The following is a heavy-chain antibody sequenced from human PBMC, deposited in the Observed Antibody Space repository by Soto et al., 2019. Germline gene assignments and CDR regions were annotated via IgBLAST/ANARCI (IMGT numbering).Heavy chain of an antibody. V-gene: IGHV4-59*07. CDR1: VASISRYF. J-gene: IGHJ5*01. D-gene: IGHD2-15*01. CDR2: IFYSGST. CDR3: ARGLRPPVKAYCCSGTSPAQRDS. Sequence: PSDTLSLTCTACVASISRYFFNWIRLPPGKGLEWIGYIFYSGSTNSNPSLKSRGTISVDTSRTQFSLKLSSVTAADTAVYYCARGLRPPVKAYCCSGTSPAQRDS.